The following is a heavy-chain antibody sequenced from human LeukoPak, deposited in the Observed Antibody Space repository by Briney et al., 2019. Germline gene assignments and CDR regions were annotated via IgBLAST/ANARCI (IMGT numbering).Heavy chain of an antibody. CDR2: ISSSSSYI. V-gene: IGHV3-21*01. D-gene: IGHD2-2*01. J-gene: IGHJ4*02. CDR1: GFTFSSYS. CDR3: ARAYCSSTSCYRGPDY. Sequence: PGGSLRLSCAASGFTFSSYSMNWVRQAPGKGLEWVSSISSSSSYIYYADSVKGRFTISRDSAKNSLYLQMNSLRAEDTAVYYCARAYCSSTSCYRGPDYWGQGTLVTVSS.